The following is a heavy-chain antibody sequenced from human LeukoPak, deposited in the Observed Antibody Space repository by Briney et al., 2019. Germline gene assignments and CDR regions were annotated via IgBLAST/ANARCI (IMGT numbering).Heavy chain of an antibody. J-gene: IGHJ4*02. CDR2: IYHSGST. CDR3: ARIGYSYGYGSDY. Sequence: SETLSLTCTVSGYSISSGYYWGWIRQPPGKGLEWIGSIYHSGSTYYNPSLKSRVTISVDTSKNQFSLKLSSVTAADTAVYYCARIGYSYGYGSDYWGRGTLVTVSS. CDR1: GYSISSGYY. V-gene: IGHV4-38-2*02. D-gene: IGHD5-18*01.